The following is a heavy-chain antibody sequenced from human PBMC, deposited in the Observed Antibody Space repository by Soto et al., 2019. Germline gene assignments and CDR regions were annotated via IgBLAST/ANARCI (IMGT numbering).Heavy chain of an antibody. CDR2: ISDSGAGT. CDR1: GFTFCTSA. J-gene: IGHJ4*02. CDR3: AKEEAGIGVPLFNY. Sequence: PGGSPKLSCAASGFTFCTSAVSWGRQAPGKGLEWVSGISDSGAGTYYADFVKGRFTISRDNSKDTLYLQMNSLRAEDMAVYYCAKEEAGIGVPLFNYWGQGALVTVSS. V-gene: IGHV3-23*01. D-gene: IGHD2-21*01.